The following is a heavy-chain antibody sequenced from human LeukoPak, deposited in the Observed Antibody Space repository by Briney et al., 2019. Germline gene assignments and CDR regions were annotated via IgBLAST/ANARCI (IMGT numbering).Heavy chain of an antibody. CDR3: AKDLTAMVTGVDY. V-gene: IGHV3-23*01. CDR2: ISGSGSST. D-gene: IGHD5-18*01. J-gene: IGHJ4*02. Sequence: GGSLRLSCAASGFTFSSYAMSWVRQAPGKGLEWVSAISGSGSSTYYADSVKGRFTISRDNSKNKLYLQMNSLRAEDTAVYYCAKDLTAMVTGVDYWGQGTLVTVSS. CDR1: GFTFSSYA.